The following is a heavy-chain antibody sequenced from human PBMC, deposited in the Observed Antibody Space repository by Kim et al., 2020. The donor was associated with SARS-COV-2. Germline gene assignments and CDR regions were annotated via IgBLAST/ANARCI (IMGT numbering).Heavy chain of an antibody. CDR1: GGSISSGDYY. D-gene: IGHD3-9*01. J-gene: IGHJ4*02. Sequence: SETLSLTCTVSGGSISSGDYYWSWIRQPPGKGLEWIGYIYYSGSTYYNPSLKSRVTISVDTSKNQFSLKLSSVTAADTAVYYCATTQGDILTNDYWGQGTLVTVSS. CDR3: ATTQGDILTNDY. V-gene: IGHV4-30-4*01. CDR2: IYYSGST.